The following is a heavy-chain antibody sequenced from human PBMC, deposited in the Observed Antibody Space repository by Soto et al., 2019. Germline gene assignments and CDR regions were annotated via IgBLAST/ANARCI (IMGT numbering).Heavy chain of an antibody. V-gene: IGHV3-73*01. CDR3: MTDIVVVVAATIMDV. CDR2: IRSKANSYAT. CDR1: GFTFSGSA. D-gene: IGHD2-15*01. Sequence: GSLRLSCADSGFTFSGSAMHWVRQASGKGLEWVGRIRSKANSYATAYAASVKGRFTISRDDSKNTAYLQMNSLKTEDTAVYYCMTDIVVVVAATIMDVWGQGTTVTVSS. J-gene: IGHJ6*02.